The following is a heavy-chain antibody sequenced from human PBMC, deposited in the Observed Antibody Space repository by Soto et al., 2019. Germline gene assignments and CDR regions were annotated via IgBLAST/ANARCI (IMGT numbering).Heavy chain of an antibody. Sequence: ESGGGVVQPGRSLRLSCAASGFTFSSYGMHWVRQAPGKGLEWVAVISYDGSNKYYADSVKGRFTISRDNSKNTLYLQMNSLRAEDTAVYYCAKDRLHTAMDYYYYGMDVWGQGTTVTVSS. CDR2: ISYDGSNK. D-gene: IGHD5-18*01. CDR3: AKDRLHTAMDYYYYGMDV. CDR1: GFTFSSYG. V-gene: IGHV3-30*18. J-gene: IGHJ6*02.